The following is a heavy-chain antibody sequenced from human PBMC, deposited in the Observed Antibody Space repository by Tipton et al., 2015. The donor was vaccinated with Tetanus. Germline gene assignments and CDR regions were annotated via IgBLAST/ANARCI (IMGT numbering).Heavy chain of an antibody. CDR2: IYAPGIT. CDR1: GGSISSYY. D-gene: IGHD5-24*01. Sequence: GLVKPSETLSLTCTVSGGSISSYYWSWIRQPAGKGLEWIGRIYAPGITNYNPSLKSRVSMSVDTSKNQFSLRLSSVTAADTAVYYCARHPQTSNNLDYWGQGTLVTVSS. CDR3: ARHPQTSNNLDY. V-gene: IGHV4-4*07. J-gene: IGHJ4*02.